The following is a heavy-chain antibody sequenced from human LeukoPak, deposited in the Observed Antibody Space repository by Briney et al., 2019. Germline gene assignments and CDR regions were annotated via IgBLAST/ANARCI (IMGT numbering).Heavy chain of an antibody. D-gene: IGHD3-22*01. V-gene: IGHV1-2*02. CDR1: GYTFTRYY. J-gene: IGHJ5*02. Sequence: ASVKVSCKASGYTFTRYYMHWVRQAPGQGLEWMGWINPNSGGTNYAQKFQGRVTMTRDTSISTAYMELSRLRSDDTAVYYCARDSQPYYYDSSGYSNWFDPWGQGTLVTVSS. CDR2: INPNSGGT. CDR3: ARDSQPYYYDSSGYSNWFDP.